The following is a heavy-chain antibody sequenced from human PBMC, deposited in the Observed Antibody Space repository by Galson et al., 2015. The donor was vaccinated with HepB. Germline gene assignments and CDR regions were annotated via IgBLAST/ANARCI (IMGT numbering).Heavy chain of an antibody. CDR3: VGDDSSGYYFK. V-gene: IGHV3-23*01. Sequence: SLRLSCAASGFTFNVYAMSWVRQAPGKGLQWVSTVSGAGGSTYYAESVKGRFTISRDNSRNTLFLQMNSLRAEDTAIYYCVGDDSSGYYFKWGQGTLVIVSS. D-gene: IGHD3-22*01. CDR2: VSGAGGST. CDR1: GFTFNVYA. J-gene: IGHJ4*02.